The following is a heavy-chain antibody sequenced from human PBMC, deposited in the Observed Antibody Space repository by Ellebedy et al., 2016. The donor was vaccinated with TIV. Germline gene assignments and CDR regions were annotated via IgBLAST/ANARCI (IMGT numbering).Heavy chain of an antibody. J-gene: IGHJ4*02. V-gene: IGHV3-7*03. CDR3: ASPGYSSRWYGY. Sequence: GESLKISCAASGFTFSSYWMSWVRQAPGKGLEWVANIKQDGSEKYYVDSVKGRFTISRDNARNSLYLQMNSLRDEDTAVYYCASPGYSSRWYGYWGQGTLVTVSS. CDR1: GFTFSSYW. D-gene: IGHD6-13*01. CDR2: IKQDGSEK.